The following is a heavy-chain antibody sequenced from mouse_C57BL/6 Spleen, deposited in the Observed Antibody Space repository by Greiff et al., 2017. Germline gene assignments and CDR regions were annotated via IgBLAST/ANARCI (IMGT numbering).Heavy chain of an antibody. CDR2: ISSGSSTI. V-gene: IGHV5-17*01. D-gene: IGHD1-1*01. CDR1: GFTFSDYG. Sequence: EVKLVEPGGGLVKPGGSLKFSCAASGFTFSDYGMHWVRQAPEKGLEWVAYISSGSSTIYYADTVKGRFTISRDNAKNTLFLQMTSLRSEDTSMYYGARGYYGSSYGYFDVWGTGPTVTVAS. J-gene: IGHJ1*03. CDR3: ARGYYGSSYGYFDV.